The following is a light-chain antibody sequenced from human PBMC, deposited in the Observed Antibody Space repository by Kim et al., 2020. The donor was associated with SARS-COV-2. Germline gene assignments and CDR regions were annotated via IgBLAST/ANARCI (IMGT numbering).Light chain of an antibody. Sequence: SPGERAPLSCGASQRVSGDYLAWYQQKPGLAPRLLMYDASSRATGIPDRFSGSGSGTDFTLTISKLEPEDFAVYHCLQYGSSPWTFGHGTKVDIK. J-gene: IGKJ1*01. CDR1: QRVSGDY. CDR2: DAS. CDR3: LQYGSSPWT. V-gene: IGKV3D-20*01.